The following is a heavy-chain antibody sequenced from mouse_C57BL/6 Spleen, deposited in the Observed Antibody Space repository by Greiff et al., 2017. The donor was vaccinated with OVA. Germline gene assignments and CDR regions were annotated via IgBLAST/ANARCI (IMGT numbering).Heavy chain of an antibody. CDR2: IYPGDGDT. D-gene: IGHD2-3*01. V-gene: IGHV1-80*01. Sequence: QVQLQQSGAELVKPGASVKISCKASGYAFSSYWMNWVKQRPGKGLEWIGQIYPGDGDTNYNGKFKGKATLTADNSSSTAYMQLSSLTSEDSAVYFCARSGGWLPLGDYWGQGTTLTVSS. J-gene: IGHJ2*01. CDR3: ARSGGWLPLGDY. CDR1: GYAFSSYW.